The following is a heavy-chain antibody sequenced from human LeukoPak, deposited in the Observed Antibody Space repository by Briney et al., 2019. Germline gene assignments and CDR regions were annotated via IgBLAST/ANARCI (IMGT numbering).Heavy chain of an antibody. D-gene: IGHD3-10*01. CDR3: AKDPSYGSGSYYNNYFDY. CDR2: MSWNGGSV. CDR1: GFTFDDYA. J-gene: IGHJ4*02. Sequence: GRSLRLSCAASGFTFDDYAMHWVRQAPGKGLEWVSGMSWNGGSVGYADSVKGRSTISRDNAKNSLYLQMNSLRAEDTASYYCAKDPSYGSGSYYNNYFDYWGQGTLVTVSS. V-gene: IGHV3-9*01.